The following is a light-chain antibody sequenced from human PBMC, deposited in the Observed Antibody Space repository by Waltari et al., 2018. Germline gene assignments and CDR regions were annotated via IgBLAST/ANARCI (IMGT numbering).Light chain of an antibody. Sequence: QAALTQPPSVSKSLGQSVTISCTGTSSDVGGYNDVSWYQQHPGTAPRLLTYDVSKRPSGVSDRSSGSKSGNPASLTISWLQAEDEADYFCWSYRSGSTWVFGGGTRLTVL. CDR3: WSYRSGSTWV. CDR2: DVS. CDR1: SSDVGGYND. J-gene: IGLJ2*01. V-gene: IGLV2-18*02.